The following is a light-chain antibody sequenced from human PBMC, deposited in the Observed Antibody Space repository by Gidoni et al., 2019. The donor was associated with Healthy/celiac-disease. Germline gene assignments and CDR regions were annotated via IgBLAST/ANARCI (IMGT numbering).Light chain of an antibody. CDR2: QDS. CDR3: QAWDSSIHVV. J-gene: IGLJ2*01. CDR1: KLGDKY. Sequence: SYELTQPPSVSVSPGQTASITCPGDKLGDKYACWYQQKPGQSPVLVIYQDSKRPSGIPARFSGSNSGNTATLTISGTQAMDEADYYCQAWDSSIHVVFGGGTKLTVL. V-gene: IGLV3-1*01.